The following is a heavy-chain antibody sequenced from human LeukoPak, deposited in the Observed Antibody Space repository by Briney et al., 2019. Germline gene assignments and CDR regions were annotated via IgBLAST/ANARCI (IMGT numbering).Heavy chain of an antibody. CDR1: GFTFSSFA. D-gene: IGHD3-22*01. J-gene: IGHJ4*02. V-gene: IGHV3-23*01. CDR2: ISGSGGST. Sequence: GGSLRLSCAASGFTFSSFAMSWVRQAPGQGLEWVSAISGSGGSTYYAASVKGRFTISRDNSKNSLYLQMNSLRAENTAVYYCAKFSYISSGYYYPGGYYFDYRGQGTLVTVSS. CDR3: AKFSYISSGYYYPGGYYFDY.